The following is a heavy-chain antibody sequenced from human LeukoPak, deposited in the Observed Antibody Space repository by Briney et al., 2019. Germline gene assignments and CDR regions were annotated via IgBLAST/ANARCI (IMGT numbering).Heavy chain of an antibody. CDR1: GFTFSNAW. Sequence: GGSLRLSCAASGFTFSNAWMSWVRQAPGKGLEWVGGIKSKTDGGTTDYAAPVKGRFTISRDDSKNTLYLQMNSLKTEDTAVYYCTTDWYYYDSSGYYWGQGTLVTVSS. D-gene: IGHD3-22*01. V-gene: IGHV3-15*01. CDR2: IKSKTDGGTT. J-gene: IGHJ4*02. CDR3: TTDWYYYDSSGYY.